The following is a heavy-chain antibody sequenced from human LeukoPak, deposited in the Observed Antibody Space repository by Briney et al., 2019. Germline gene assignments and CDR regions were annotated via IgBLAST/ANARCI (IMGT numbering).Heavy chain of an antibody. Sequence: MPSETLSLTCTVSGGSISSYYWSWVRQPPGMGLEWIGYIYYSGSTNYNPSLKSRVTISVDTSRNQFSLKLRSVTAADTAVYYCARDVTDDYYDHYMDVWGKGTTVTVSS. V-gene: IGHV4-59*01. CDR3: ARDVTDDYYDHYMDV. D-gene: IGHD2-21*02. CDR1: GGSISSYY. CDR2: IYYSGST. J-gene: IGHJ6*03.